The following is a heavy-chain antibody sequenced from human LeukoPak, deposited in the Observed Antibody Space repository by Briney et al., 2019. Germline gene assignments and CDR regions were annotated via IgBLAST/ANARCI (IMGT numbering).Heavy chain of an antibody. J-gene: IGHJ5*02. CDR1: VYTFTGYY. V-gene: IGHV1-2*06. D-gene: IGHD3-10*01. CDR2: INPNTGGT. Sequence: ASVKVSCKASVYTFTGYYIHWVRQAPEQGREWMGRINPNTGGTNYAQKLQGRVTMTRDTSISTAYMQLSRLTSDDTAVYYCAREPMVRDFNWFDPWGQGTLVTVSS. CDR3: AREPMVRDFNWFDP.